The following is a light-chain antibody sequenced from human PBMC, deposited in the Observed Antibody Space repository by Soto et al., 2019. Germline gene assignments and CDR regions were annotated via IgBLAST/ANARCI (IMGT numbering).Light chain of an antibody. CDR2: GAS. CDR3: HQYNNWPYT. V-gene: IGKV3-15*01. Sequence: EIVMTQSPATLSVSPGERATLACRASQSVSSNLAWYQQKPGQAPRLLIYGASTRATGIPAGFSGSGSGTEFTLTISSLQSEAFAVYYCHQYNNWPYTFGQGTKLEI. J-gene: IGKJ2*01. CDR1: QSVSSN.